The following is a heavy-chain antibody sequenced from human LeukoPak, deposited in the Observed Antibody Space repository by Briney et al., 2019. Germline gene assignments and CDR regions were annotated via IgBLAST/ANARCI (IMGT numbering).Heavy chain of an antibody. CDR1: GGSISSYY. Sequence: SETLSLTCTVSGGSISSYYWSWIRQPPGEGLEWIGYIYYSGSTNYNPSLKSRVTISVDTSKNQFSLKLSSVTAADTAVYYCARVRPIAAAGYYYYGMDVWGQGTTVTVSS. V-gene: IGHV4-59*01. CDR2: IYYSGST. J-gene: IGHJ6*02. CDR3: ARVRPIAAAGYYYYGMDV. D-gene: IGHD6-13*01.